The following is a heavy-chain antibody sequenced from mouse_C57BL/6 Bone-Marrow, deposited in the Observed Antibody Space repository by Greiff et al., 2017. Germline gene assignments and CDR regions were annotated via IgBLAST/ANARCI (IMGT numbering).Heavy chain of an antibody. Sequence: VQLQQSGPGLVQPSQSLSITCTVSGFSLTSYGVHWVRQSPGQGLEWLGVIWRGGSTDYNAAFMSRLSITKDNSKSQVFFKMNSLQADDTAIYYCAKNSYYYDYDGGFAYWGQGTLVTVSA. CDR2: IWRGGST. CDR3: AKNSYYYDYDGGFAY. CDR1: GFSLTSYG. V-gene: IGHV2-5*01. D-gene: IGHD2-4*01. J-gene: IGHJ3*01.